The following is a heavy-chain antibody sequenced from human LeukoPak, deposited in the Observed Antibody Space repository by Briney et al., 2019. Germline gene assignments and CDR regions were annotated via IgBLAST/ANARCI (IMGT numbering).Heavy chain of an antibody. Sequence: SETLSLTCTVSGGSISSSSYYWGWIRQPPGKGLEWIGSIYYSGSTYYNPSLKSRVTISVDTSKNQFSLKLSSVTAADTAVYYCARLGIAAAPNFDYWGQGTLVTVSS. V-gene: IGHV4-39*01. CDR1: GGSISSSSYY. D-gene: IGHD6-13*01. J-gene: IGHJ4*02. CDR2: IYYSGST. CDR3: ARLGIAAAPNFDY.